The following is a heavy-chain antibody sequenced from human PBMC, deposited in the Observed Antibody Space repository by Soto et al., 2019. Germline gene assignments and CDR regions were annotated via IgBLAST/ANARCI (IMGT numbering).Heavy chain of an antibody. CDR1: GASIRSYA. J-gene: IGHJ4*02. V-gene: IGHV4-59*01. D-gene: IGHD3-16*01. Sequence: SETLSLTCSVSGASIRSYAWGWIRQPPGEGLEWIGYFQYSGSTKYNPSLKGRVTISIDMPQNQFSLKLSSVTAADTAVYYCAIEMGTWLLNSVMRLWGQATQVSGSS. CDR3: AIEMGTWLLNSVMRL. CDR2: FQYSGST.